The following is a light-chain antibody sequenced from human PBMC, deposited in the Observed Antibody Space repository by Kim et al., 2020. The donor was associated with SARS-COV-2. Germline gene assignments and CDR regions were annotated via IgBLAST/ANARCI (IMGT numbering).Light chain of an antibody. CDR2: SNT. CDR1: DYNIGIYP. Sequence: QSVLTQPPSASGTPGQRVSISCSGGDYNIGIYPVNWYRQVPGTAPELLIYSNTQRASGVPDRFSGSKSGTSASLAISGLQSEDEATYYCGTRDDGLNGPVFGGGTQLTVL. V-gene: IGLV1-44*01. J-gene: IGLJ3*02. CDR3: GTRDDGLNGPV.